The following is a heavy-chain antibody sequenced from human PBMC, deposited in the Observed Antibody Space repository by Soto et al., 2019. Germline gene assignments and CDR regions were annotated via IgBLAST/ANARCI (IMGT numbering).Heavy chain of an antibody. CDR1: GYSFTSYW. Sequence: GESLKISCKGSGYSFTSYWIGWVRQMPGKGLEWMGIIYPGDSDTRYSPSFQGQVTISADKSISTAYLQWSSLKASDTAMYYCARLVTYYDFWSETYGMDVWGQGTTVTVSS. J-gene: IGHJ6*02. D-gene: IGHD3-3*01. CDR3: ARLVTYYDFWSETYGMDV. CDR2: IYPGDSDT. V-gene: IGHV5-51*01.